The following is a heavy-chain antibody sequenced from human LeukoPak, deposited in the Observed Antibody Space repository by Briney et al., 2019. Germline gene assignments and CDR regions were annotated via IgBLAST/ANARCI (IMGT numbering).Heavy chain of an antibody. CDR1: GGSISSYY. V-gene: IGHV4-59*01. CDR3: ARAMVGEEPAIFDY. J-gene: IGHJ4*02. D-gene: IGHD1-14*01. Sequence: RSSETLSLTCTVSGGSISSYYWSWIRQPPGKGPEWIGYIYYSGSTNYNPSLKSRVTISVDTSKNQFSLKLSSVTAADTAVYYCARAMVGEEPAIFDYWGQGTLVTVSS. CDR2: IYYSGST.